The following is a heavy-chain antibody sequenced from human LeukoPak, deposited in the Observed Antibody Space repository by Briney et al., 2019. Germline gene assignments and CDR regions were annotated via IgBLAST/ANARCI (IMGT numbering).Heavy chain of an antibody. J-gene: IGHJ3*02. Sequence: GSLRLSCTASGFTFSEYNMNWVRQPPGKGLEWIGEIHNSGSTNYNPSLKSRVTISVDKSKNQFSLSLNSVTAADTAVYHCARGGGVYAFDIWGQGTMVTVSS. CDR1: GFTFSEYN. D-gene: IGHD3-16*01. V-gene: IGHV4-34*01. CDR2: IHNSGST. CDR3: ARGGGVYAFDI.